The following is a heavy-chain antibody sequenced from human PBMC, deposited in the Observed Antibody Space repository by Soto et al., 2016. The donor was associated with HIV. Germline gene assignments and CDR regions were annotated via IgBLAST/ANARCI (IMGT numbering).Heavy chain of an antibody. D-gene: IGHD3-9*01. CDR3: ARGGTYDILTGYYNVGLDY. J-gene: IGHJ4*02. CDR2: INNDGSST. Sequence: EVHLVESGGGLVQPGGSLRLSCASSGFTFSTYWMHWVRQAPGKGLVWVSRINNDGSSTTYADSVKGRFTISRDNAKNTLYLQMSSLRADDTAMYFCARGGTYDILTGYYNVGLDYWGQGTLVTVSS. CDR1: GFTFSTYW. V-gene: IGHV3-74*01.